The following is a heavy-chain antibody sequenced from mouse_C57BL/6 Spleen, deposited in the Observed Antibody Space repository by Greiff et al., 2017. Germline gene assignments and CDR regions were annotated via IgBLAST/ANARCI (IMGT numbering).Heavy chain of an antibody. V-gene: IGHV1-52*01. D-gene: IGHD1-1*01. J-gene: IGHJ2*01. CDR2: IDPSDSET. CDR3: ARGVVAKDY. Sequence: QVQLQQPGAELVRPGSSVKLSCKASGYTFTSYWMHWVKQRPIQGLEWIGNIDPSDSETHYTQKFKDKATLTVDKSSSTAYMQLSSLTSEDSAVYYCARGVVAKDYWGQGTTLTVSS. CDR1: GYTFTSYW.